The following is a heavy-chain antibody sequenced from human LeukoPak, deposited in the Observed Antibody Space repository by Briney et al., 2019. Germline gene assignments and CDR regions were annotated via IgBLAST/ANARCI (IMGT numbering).Heavy chain of an antibody. Sequence: GGSLRLSCAASGFTFSDYNMNWVRQAPGKGLEWVSYITNGGSTIHHADSVKGRFTISRDNAKKTLYLQMNSLRAEDTAVYYCARVRANFDWLLLSYGMDVWGQGTTVTVSS. CDR1: GFTFSDYN. CDR3: ARVRANFDWLLLSYGMDV. J-gene: IGHJ6*02. D-gene: IGHD3-9*01. CDR2: ITNGGSTI. V-gene: IGHV3-11*01.